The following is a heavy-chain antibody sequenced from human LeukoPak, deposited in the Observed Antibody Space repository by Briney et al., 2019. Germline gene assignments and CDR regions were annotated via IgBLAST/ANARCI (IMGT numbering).Heavy chain of an antibody. V-gene: IGHV4-34*01. J-gene: IGHJ4*02. CDR2: INPSGST. CDR1: GGSIAVNHYY. D-gene: IGHD3-16*01. CDR3: ARSPPPGATAYGVVDY. Sequence: SETLSLTCSVSGGSIAVNHYYWSWIRQPPGKGLEWIGEINPSGSTNYNPSLKSRVNISVDTSKSQFSLKLSSVTAADTAVYYCARSPPPGATAYGVVDYWGQGTLVTVSS.